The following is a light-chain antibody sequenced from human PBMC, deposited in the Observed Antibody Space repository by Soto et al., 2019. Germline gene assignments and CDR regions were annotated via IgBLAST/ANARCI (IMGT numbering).Light chain of an antibody. CDR3: QQYDYWPRT. Sequence: DIVLTQSPGTLSLSPGERATLSCRASHSVGSSLAWYQQKTGQAPRLLISGASSRAAGIPDRFSGSGSETDFTLTISSLQSEDFAVYYCQQYDYWPRTFGQGTKVDIK. CDR1: HSVGSS. V-gene: IGKV3D-15*01. J-gene: IGKJ1*01. CDR2: GAS.